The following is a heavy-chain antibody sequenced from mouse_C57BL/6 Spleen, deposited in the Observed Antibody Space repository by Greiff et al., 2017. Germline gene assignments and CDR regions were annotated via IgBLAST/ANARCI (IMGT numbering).Heavy chain of an antibody. CDR1: GYTFTSYW. J-gene: IGHJ1*03. V-gene: IGHV1-52*01. CDR3: ARRGGYDLYFDV. D-gene: IGHD2-2*01. Sequence: VQLQQPGAELVRPGSSVKLSCKASGYTFTSYWMQWVKQRPIQGLEWIGNIDPSDSETHYNQKFKDKATLTVDKSSSTAYMQLSSLTSEDSAVYYCARRGGYDLYFDVWGTGTTVTVSS. CDR2: IDPSDSET.